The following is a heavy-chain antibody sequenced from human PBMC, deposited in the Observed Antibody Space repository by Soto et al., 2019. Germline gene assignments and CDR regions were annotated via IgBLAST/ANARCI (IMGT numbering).Heavy chain of an antibody. CDR2: ISYSGST. CDR3: ARGGDDYVWGSDPLPLDY. D-gene: IGHD3-16*02. Sequence: SETLSLTCTVSGGSIYSSPYYWGWIRQSPGRGLEWIASISYSGSTNYNPSLKSRVTISVDTSKNEFSLKLSSVTAADTAVYYWARGGDDYVWGSDPLPLDYWSQGTLVTVSS. J-gene: IGHJ4*02. V-gene: IGHV4-39*02. CDR1: GGSIYSSPYY.